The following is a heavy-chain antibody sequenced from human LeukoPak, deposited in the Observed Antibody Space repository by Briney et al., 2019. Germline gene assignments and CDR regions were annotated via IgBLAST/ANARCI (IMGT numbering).Heavy chain of an antibody. V-gene: IGHV4-59*01. D-gene: IGHD6-25*01. CDR2: IYYSGST. Sequence: PSETLSLTCTVSGGSISSYYWSWIRQPPRKGLEWIGYIYYSGSTNYNPSLKSRVTISVDTSKNQFSLKLSSVTAADTDVYYCARDDGYYYFDYWGPGPLVTVSS. CDR1: GGSISSYY. CDR3: ARDDGYYYFDY. J-gene: IGHJ4*02.